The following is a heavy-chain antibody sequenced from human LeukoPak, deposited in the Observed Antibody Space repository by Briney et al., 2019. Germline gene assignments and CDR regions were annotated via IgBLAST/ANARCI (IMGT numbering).Heavy chain of an antibody. V-gene: IGHV4-34*01. Sequence: SETLSLTCAVYGGSFSGYYWSWIRQPPGKGLEWIGEINHSGSTNYNPSLKSRVTISVDTSKNQFSLKLSSVTAADTAVYYCARDTSLDGYCSGGSCLNYYYYMDVWGKGTTVTVSS. J-gene: IGHJ6*03. CDR2: INHSGST. CDR1: GGSFSGYY. CDR3: ARDTSLDGYCSGGSCLNYYYYMDV. D-gene: IGHD2-15*01.